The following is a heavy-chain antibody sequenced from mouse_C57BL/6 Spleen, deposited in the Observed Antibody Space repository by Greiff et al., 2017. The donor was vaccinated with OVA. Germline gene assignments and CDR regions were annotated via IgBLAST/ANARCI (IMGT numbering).Heavy chain of an antibody. Sequence: VQLQQSGAELVKPGASVKLSCKASGYTFTSYWMHWVKQRPGQGLEWIGMIHPNSGSTNYNEKFKGKATLTADKSSSTAYMQLSSLTSEDSAVYFCARKGYGSSFDYWGQGTTLTVSS. CDR1: GYTFTSYW. V-gene: IGHV1-64*01. D-gene: IGHD1-1*01. CDR3: ARKGYGSSFDY. J-gene: IGHJ2*01. CDR2: IHPNSGST.